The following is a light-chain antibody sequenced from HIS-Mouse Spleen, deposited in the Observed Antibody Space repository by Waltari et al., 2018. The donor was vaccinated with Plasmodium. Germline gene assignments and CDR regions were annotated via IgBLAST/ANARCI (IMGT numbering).Light chain of an antibody. J-gene: IGLJ2*01. V-gene: IGLV1-44*01. CDR1: SSNIGSNT. CDR2: SNN. CDR3: AAWDDSLNGVV. Sequence: QSVLTQPPSASGTPGQRVPTSFSGTSSNIGSNTLTWYQQRPGPAPKLLSYSNNQRPSGVPDRFSGSKSGTAASLAISGLQSEDEADYYCAAWDDSLNGVVFGGGTKLTVL.